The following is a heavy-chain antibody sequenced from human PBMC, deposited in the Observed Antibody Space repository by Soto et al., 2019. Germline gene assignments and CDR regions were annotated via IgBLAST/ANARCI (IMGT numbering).Heavy chain of an antibody. CDR3: ARRRYCGTVCYHKYYYGMDV. Sequence: QVQLVQSGAEVMKPGSSVKVSCRASGDTFSSYTVSWVRQAPGQGLEWMGRIIPVLGVTNYAQKFRGRVTITADECRKTAYMDLSGLRSEDTAVYYCARRRYCGTVCYHKYYYGMDVWGQGTAVTVSS. V-gene: IGHV1-69*02. CDR2: IIPVLGVT. J-gene: IGHJ6*02. CDR1: GDTFSSYT. D-gene: IGHD2-21*02.